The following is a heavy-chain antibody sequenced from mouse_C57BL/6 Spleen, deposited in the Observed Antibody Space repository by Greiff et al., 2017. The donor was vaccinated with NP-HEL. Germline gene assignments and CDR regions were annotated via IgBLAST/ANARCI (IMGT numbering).Heavy chain of an antibody. V-gene: IGHV1-50*01. J-gene: IGHJ4*01. CDR3: ARSGDLMDY. CDR2: IDPSASYT. Sequence: QVQLQQPGAELVKPGASVKLSCKASGYTFTSYWMQWVKQRPGQGLEWIGEIDPSASYTTYNQKFKGKATLTVDTSSSPAYMQLSSLTSEDSAVYYCARSGDLMDYWGQGTSVTVSS. CDR1: GYTFTSYW.